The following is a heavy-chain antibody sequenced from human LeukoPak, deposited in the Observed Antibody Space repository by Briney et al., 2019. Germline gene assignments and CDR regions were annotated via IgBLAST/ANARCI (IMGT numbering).Heavy chain of an antibody. CDR3: ARARTDAFDI. CDR2: IYSGGST. CDR1: GFTVSSNY. Sequence: GGPLRLSCAASGFTVSSNYMGWVRQAPGKGLEWVSVIYSGGSTYYADSVKGRFTISRDNSKNTLYLQMNSLRAEDTAVYYCARARTDAFDIWGQGTMVTVSS. V-gene: IGHV3-53*01. J-gene: IGHJ3*02.